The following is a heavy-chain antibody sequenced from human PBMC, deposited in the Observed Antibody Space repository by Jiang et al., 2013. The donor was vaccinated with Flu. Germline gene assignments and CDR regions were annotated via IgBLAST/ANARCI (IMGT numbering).Heavy chain of an antibody. CDR3: ATLEMATIFSSPFDY. Sequence: IIWVRQAPGQGLEYMGYITTHNGNTNYAQSLHDRITLTRDTSKRTTYMELRNLRSDDTAVYYCATLEMATIFSSPFDYWGQGTLVTVSS. V-gene: IGHV1-18*01. CDR2: ITTHNGNT. J-gene: IGHJ4*02. D-gene: IGHD5-24*01.